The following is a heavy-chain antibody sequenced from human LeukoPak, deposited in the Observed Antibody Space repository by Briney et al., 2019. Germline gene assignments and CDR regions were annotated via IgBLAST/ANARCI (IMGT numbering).Heavy chain of an antibody. V-gene: IGHV1-2*02. CDR1: GYTFTGYY. CDR3: ARSSIAARRGWFDP. J-gene: IGHJ5*02. CDR2: INPNSGCT. Sequence: ASVKVSCKACGYTFTGYYMHWVRQPPGQELEWMGWINPNSGCTNYAQKFQGRVTMTRDTSISTAYLELSRLRSDDTAVYYCARSSIAARRGWFDPWGQGTLVTVSS. D-gene: IGHD6-6*01.